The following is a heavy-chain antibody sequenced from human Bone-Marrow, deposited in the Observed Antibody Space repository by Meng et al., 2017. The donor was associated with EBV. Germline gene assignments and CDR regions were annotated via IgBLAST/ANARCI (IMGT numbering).Heavy chain of an antibody. CDR2: ISAYNGNT. V-gene: IGHV1-18*01. J-gene: IGHJ4*02. CDR3: ARDLGAGGIPGPFDY. Sequence: QVQLVQSGAEVXXXXXSXKVXXXASGYTFTSYGISWVRQAPGQGLEWMGWISAYNGNTNYAQKLQGRVTMTTDTSTSTAYMELRSLGSDDTAVYYCARDLGAGGIPGPFDYWGQGTLVTVSS. CDR1: GYTFTSYG. D-gene: IGHD3-16*01.